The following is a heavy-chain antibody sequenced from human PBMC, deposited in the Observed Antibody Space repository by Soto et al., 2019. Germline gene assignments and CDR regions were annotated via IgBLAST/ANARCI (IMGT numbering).Heavy chain of an antibody. J-gene: IGHJ6*02. CDR1: GYTFTSYA. V-gene: IGHV1-69*01. CDR2: IIPIFGTA. Sequence: ASVKVSCKASGYTFTSYAISWVRQAPGQGLEWMGGIIPIFGTANYAQKFQGRVTITADEPTSTAYMELSSLRSEDTAVYYCARLWYCSGGSCPLQPYYYYGMDVWGQGTTVTVSS. CDR3: ARLWYCSGGSCPLQPYYYYGMDV. D-gene: IGHD2-15*01.